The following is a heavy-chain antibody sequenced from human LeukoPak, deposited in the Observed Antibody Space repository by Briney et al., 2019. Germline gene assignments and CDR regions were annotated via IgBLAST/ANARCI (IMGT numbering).Heavy chain of an antibody. Sequence: PSETLSLTCTVSGGSISSYYWSWIRQPPGKGLEWIGYIYYSGSTNYNPSLKSRVTISVDTSKNQFSLKLSSVTAADTAVYYCAKNRGGDGGFDYWGQGTLVTVSS. CDR2: IYYSGST. V-gene: IGHV4-59*01. J-gene: IGHJ4*02. CDR3: AKNRGGDGGFDY. CDR1: GGSISSYY. D-gene: IGHD3-10*01.